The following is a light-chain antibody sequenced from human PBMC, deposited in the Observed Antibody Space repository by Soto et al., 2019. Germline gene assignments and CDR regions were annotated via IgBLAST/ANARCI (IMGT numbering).Light chain of an antibody. CDR1: QSVHTY. CDR3: QPSSNWPHT. CDR2: DAS. Sequence: EIVLTQFPATLSLSPGERATLSCRAGQSVHTYLAWYQQKPGQAPRLLISDASNRATDIPARFSGSGSWTDFTLTISSLQPEDFAVSYCQPSSNWPHTVGGGTKLDIK. V-gene: IGKV3-11*01. J-gene: IGKJ4*01.